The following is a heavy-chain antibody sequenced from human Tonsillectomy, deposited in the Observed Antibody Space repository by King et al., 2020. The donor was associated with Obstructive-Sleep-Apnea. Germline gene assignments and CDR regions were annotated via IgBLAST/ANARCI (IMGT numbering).Heavy chain of an antibody. CDR1: GYSFTNSW. CDR2: IDPSDSYT. J-gene: IGHJ4*02. V-gene: IGHV5-10-1*03. CDR3: ASSVGGATSAVFAY. Sequence: QLVQSGAEVKKPGESLRISCKGSGYSFTNSWISWVRQMPGTGLEWMGRIDPSDSYTNYSPSFRGHVTIYTDKSISTAYLQWSSLQASDTAMYYCASSVGGATSAVFAYWGLGTLVTVSS. D-gene: IGHD1-26*01.